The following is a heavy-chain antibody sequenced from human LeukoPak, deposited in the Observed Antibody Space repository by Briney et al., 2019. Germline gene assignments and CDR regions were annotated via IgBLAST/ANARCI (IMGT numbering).Heavy chain of an antibody. Sequence: ASVKVSCKASGYTFTGYYMHWVRQAPGQGLEWMGWINPNSGGTNYAQKFQGRVTMTRETSISTGYMELSRLRSDDTAVYYCARGPGYSRSGDAFDIWGQGTMVTVFS. CDR1: GYTFTGYY. J-gene: IGHJ3*02. D-gene: IGHD6-13*01. V-gene: IGHV1-2*02. CDR3: ARGPGYSRSGDAFDI. CDR2: INPNSGGT.